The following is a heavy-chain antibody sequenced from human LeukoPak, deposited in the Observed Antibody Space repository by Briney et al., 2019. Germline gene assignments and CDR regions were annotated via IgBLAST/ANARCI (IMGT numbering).Heavy chain of an antibody. Sequence: PGGSLRLSCAASGFTFSSYSMNWVRQAPGKGLEWVSSISSSSSYIYYADSVKGRFTIPRDNAKNSLYLQMNSLRAEDTAVYYCARTVTNWYYFDYWGQGTLVTVSS. CDR3: ARTVTNWYYFDY. CDR2: ISSSSSYI. D-gene: IGHD4-17*01. CDR1: GFTFSSYS. V-gene: IGHV3-21*01. J-gene: IGHJ4*02.